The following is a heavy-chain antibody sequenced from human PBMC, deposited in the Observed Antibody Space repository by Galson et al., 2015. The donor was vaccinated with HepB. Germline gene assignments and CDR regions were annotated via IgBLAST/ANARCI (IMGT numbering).Heavy chain of an antibody. V-gene: IGHV3-21*01. Sequence: LRLSCAASGFTFSSYTMNWVRQAPGKGLEYVSSITSSSSYIYYADSVKGRFTISRDNAKNSLYLQMNSLRAEDTAVYYCAVVVTSTPGSWGQGTLVTVS. CDR3: AVVVTSTPGS. J-gene: IGHJ5*02. CDR1: GFTFSSYT. CDR2: ITSSSSYI. D-gene: IGHD3-22*01.